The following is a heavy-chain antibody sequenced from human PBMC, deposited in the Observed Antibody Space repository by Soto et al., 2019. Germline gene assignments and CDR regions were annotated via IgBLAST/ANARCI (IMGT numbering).Heavy chain of an antibody. CDR2: ISYDGSNK. CDR1: GFTFSSYA. D-gene: IGHD1-26*01. Sequence: GGSLRLSCAASGFTFSSYAMHWVRQAPGKGLEWVAVISYDGSNKYYADSVKGRFTISRDNSKNTLYLQMNSLRAEDTAVYYCARDKGWELLRGMDVWGQGTTVTVSS. CDR3: ARDKGWELLRGMDV. J-gene: IGHJ6*02. V-gene: IGHV3-30-3*01.